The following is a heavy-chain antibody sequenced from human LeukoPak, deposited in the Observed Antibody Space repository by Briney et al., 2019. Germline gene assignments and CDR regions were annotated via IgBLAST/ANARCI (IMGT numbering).Heavy chain of an antibody. V-gene: IGHV3-33*01. Sequence: GGSLRLSCAASGFTFSSYGMHWVRQAPGKGLEWLAVIRFDGNNKYYADSVKGRFTISRDNSKNTLYLQMGSLSAEDTAVYYCARESLQYYFDYWGRGTQVTVSS. CDR1: GFTFSSYG. J-gene: IGHJ4*02. CDR2: IRFDGNNK. CDR3: ARESLQYYFDY.